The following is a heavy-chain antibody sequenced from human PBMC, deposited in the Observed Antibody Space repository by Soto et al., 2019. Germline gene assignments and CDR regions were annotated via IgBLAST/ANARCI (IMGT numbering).Heavy chain of an antibody. CDR1: GYTFTSYY. CDR3: ARGYYDSSGYYTAGSQFDY. V-gene: IGHV1-46*01. J-gene: IGHJ4*02. CDR2: INPSGGST. Sequence: ASVKVSCKASGYTFTSYYMHWVRQAPGQGLEWMGIINPSGGSTSYAQKFQGRVTMTRDTSTSTVYMELSSLRSEDTAVYYCARGYYDSSGYYTAGSQFDYWGQRTLVTVSS. D-gene: IGHD3-22*01.